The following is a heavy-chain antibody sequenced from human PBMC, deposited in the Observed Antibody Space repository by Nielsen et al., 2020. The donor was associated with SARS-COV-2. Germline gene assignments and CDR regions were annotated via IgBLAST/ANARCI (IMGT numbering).Heavy chain of an antibody. CDR2: ISASGDST. D-gene: IGHD4-17*01. CDR1: GFTFSSYA. CDR3: AKGAVSEA. J-gene: IGHJ5*02. Sequence: GGSLRLSCAASGFTFSSYALSWVRQAQGKGLEWVSGISASGDSTYYVDSVKGRFTISRDNSKNTVYLQMNSLRVEDTAVYYCAKGAVSEAWGQGTLVTVSS. V-gene: IGHV3-23*01.